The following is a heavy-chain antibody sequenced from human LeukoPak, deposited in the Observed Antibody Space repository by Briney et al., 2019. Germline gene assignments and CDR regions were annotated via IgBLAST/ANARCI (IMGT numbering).Heavy chain of an antibody. CDR2: IYYSGST. CDR3: ARRPLYGSGSTSPTTDY. CDR1: GVSIISSSYY. Sequence: SETLSLTCTVSGVSIISSSYYWGWIRQPPGKGLEWIGSIYYSGSTYYNPSLKSQVTISVDTSKNQFSLKLSSVTAADTAVYYCARRPLYGSGSTSPTTDYWGQGTLVTVSS. J-gene: IGHJ4*02. D-gene: IGHD3-10*01. V-gene: IGHV4-39*01.